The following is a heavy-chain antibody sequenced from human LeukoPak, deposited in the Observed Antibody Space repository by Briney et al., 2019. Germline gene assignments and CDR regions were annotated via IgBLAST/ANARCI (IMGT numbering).Heavy chain of an antibody. Sequence: QPGRSLRLSCAASGFTFSNFGMHWVRQAPGKGLEWLAVISYEGRTMYYADSVKGRFTISRDNSRNTLFLQMNSLSPDDTAVYYCAKEGTAQISTWYDNWGQGTLVTASS. CDR1: GFTFSNFG. CDR3: AKEGTAQISTWYDN. CDR2: ISYEGRTM. V-gene: IGHV3-30*18. D-gene: IGHD2-2*01. J-gene: IGHJ4*02.